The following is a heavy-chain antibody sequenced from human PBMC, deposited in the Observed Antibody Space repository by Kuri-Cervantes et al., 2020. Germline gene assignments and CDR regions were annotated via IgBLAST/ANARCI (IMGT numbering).Heavy chain of an antibody. CDR3: AREVIAAAGMGFDP. J-gene: IGHJ5*02. CDR2: INPNSGGT. CDR1: GYTLTGYY. V-gene: IGHV1-2*04. D-gene: IGHD6-13*01. Sequence: ASVKVSCKASGYTLTGYYMHWVRQAPGQGLEWMGWINPNSGGTNYAQKFQGWVTMTRDTSISTAYMELSRLRSDDTAVYYCAREVIAAAGMGFDPWGQGTLVTVSS.